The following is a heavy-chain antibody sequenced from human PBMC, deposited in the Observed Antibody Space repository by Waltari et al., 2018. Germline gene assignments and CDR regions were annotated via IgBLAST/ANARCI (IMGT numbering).Heavy chain of an antibody. CDR3: TRVRVRSTTSCYKY. V-gene: IGHV3-49*04. CDR1: GFTFGDYA. D-gene: IGHD2-2*01. CDR2: LRRKVYEETT. J-gene: IGHJ4*02. Sequence: EVQLVESGGGLVQPGRSLRLSCRASGFTFGDYAMSWVRQAPGRGRGWSGLLRRKVYEETTEYAASVKGTITISRDDSKSIAYLQIDSLQSEDTAVYYCTRVRVRSTTSCYKYWGQGTLVTVSS.